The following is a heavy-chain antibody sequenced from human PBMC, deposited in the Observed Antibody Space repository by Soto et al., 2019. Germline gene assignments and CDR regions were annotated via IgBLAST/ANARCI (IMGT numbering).Heavy chain of an antibody. D-gene: IGHD6-6*01. CDR2: ISFDGTKK. Sequence: QVQLVESGGGVVKPGRSLRLSCAASGFTFSRYGMPWVRQAPGKGLEWVTLISFDGTKKMYADSVKGRFTVSRDNSQNAMYLQMNSLGPEDTAVYYCSKEEMDMQVVLCLVAMDVWGQGTTVTVSS. CDR3: SKEEMDMQVVLCLVAMDV. CDR1: GFTFSRYG. J-gene: IGHJ6*02. V-gene: IGHV3-30*18.